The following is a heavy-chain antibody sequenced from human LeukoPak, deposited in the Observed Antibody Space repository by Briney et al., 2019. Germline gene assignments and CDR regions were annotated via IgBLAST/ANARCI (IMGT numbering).Heavy chain of an antibody. CDR1: GGYIGSYY. V-gene: IGHV4-4*07. CDR3: AREGDYGDYSKSFYYMDV. D-gene: IGHD4-17*01. J-gene: IGHJ6*03. Sequence: PSETLSLTCTVSGGYIGSYYWSWIRQAAGKGLEWIGRIHTSENTDHNPSLKSRVTMSVDTSTSQFSLRLTSVTAADTAVYYCAREGDYGDYSKSFYYMDVWGKGTTVTVSS. CDR2: IHTSENT.